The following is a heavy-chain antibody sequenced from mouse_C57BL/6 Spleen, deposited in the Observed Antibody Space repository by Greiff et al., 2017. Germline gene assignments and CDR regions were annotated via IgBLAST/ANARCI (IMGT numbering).Heavy chain of an antibody. V-gene: IGHV1-39*01. CDR1: GYSFTDYN. D-gene: IGHD1-1*01. Sequence: EVQLMESGPELVKPGASVKISCKASGYSFTDYNMNWVKQSNGKSLEWIGVIKPNYGTTSYNQKFKGKATLTVDQSSSTAYMQLNSLTSEDSAVYYCARSTTVVVWYFDVWGTGTTVTVSS. CDR2: IKPNYGTT. J-gene: IGHJ1*03. CDR3: ARSTTVVVWYFDV.